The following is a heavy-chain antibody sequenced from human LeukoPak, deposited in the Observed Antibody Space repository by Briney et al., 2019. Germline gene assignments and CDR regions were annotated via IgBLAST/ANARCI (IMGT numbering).Heavy chain of an antibody. Sequence: GESLKISCQGSGYSFTNYWIAWVRQMPGKGLEWMGIIYPGDSDTRYSPSFQGQVSISADKSINNAFLQWSSLKASDTAMYYCARLSIVGATLNYFDYWGQGTLVTVSS. D-gene: IGHD1-26*01. J-gene: IGHJ4*02. CDR2: IYPGDSDT. CDR3: ARLSIVGATLNYFDY. V-gene: IGHV5-51*01. CDR1: GYSFTNYW.